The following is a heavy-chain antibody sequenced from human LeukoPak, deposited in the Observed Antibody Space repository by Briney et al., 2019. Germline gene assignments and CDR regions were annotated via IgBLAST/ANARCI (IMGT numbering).Heavy chain of an antibody. Sequence: SETLSLTCTVSGGSISSYSWSWIRQPPGKGLEWIGYIYPSGRTNHNPSLKSRVTISVSTSRNQFSLKLSSVTAADTAVYYCARHLDYGDHQGAFDIWGQGTMVTVSS. J-gene: IGHJ3*02. CDR2: IYPSGRT. CDR1: GGSISSYS. CDR3: ARHLDYGDHQGAFDI. D-gene: IGHD4-17*01. V-gene: IGHV4-59*08.